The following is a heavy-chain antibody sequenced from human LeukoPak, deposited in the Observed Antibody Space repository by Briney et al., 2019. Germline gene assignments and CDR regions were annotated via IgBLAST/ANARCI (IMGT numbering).Heavy chain of an antibody. J-gene: IGHJ4*02. V-gene: IGHV1-24*01. Sequence: ALVKVSCKVSGYTLTELSMHWVRQAPGKGLEWMGGFDPEDGETIYAQKFQGRVTMTEDTSTDTAYMELSSLRSEDTAVYYCATGLYYYGSGSYYIDYWGQGTLVTVSS. CDR1: GYTLTELS. CDR3: ATGLYYYGSGSYYIDY. D-gene: IGHD3-10*01. CDR2: FDPEDGET.